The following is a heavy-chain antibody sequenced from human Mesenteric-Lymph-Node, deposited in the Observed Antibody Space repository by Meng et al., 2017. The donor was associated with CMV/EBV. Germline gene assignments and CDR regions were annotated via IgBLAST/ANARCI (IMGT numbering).Heavy chain of an antibody. D-gene: IGHD3-3*01. Sequence: ASVTVSCKASGYTFSNYGFTGVRRAPGQGLEWMGYISPYNDNANYAQKFQGRVTMTRDTSTSTAYMELRSLRADDTAVYYCARVFGVAYFDSWGQGTLVTVSS. CDR3: ARVFGVAYFDS. CDR2: ISPYNDNA. J-gene: IGHJ4*02. CDR1: GYTFSNYG. V-gene: IGHV1-18*01.